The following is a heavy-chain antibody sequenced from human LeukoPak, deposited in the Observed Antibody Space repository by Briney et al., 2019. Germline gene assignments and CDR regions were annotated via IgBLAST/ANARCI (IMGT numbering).Heavy chain of an antibody. Sequence: ASVKVSCKVSGYTLTELSMHWVRQAPGKGLEWMGGFDPEDGETIYAQKFQGRVTMTEDTSTDTAYMELRSLRCEDTAVYYCATDRIAVAGTFPFDYWGQGTLVTVSS. CDR3: ATDRIAVAGTFPFDY. CDR2: FDPEDGET. J-gene: IGHJ4*02. CDR1: GYTLTELS. V-gene: IGHV1-24*01. D-gene: IGHD6-19*01.